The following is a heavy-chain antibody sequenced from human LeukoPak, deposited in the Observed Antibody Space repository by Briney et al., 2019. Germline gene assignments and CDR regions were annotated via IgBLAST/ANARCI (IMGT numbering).Heavy chain of an antibody. J-gene: IGHJ3*02. CDR1: GGSISSYY. CDR2: IYYSGST. Sequence: SETLSLTCTVSGGSISSYYWSWIRQPPGKGLDWIGYIYYSGSTNYNPSLKSRVTISVDTSKNQFSLKLSSVTAADTAVYYCARDGGYYYDSSGYGAFDIWGQGTMVTVSS. V-gene: IGHV4-59*01. CDR3: ARDGGYYYDSSGYGAFDI. D-gene: IGHD3-22*01.